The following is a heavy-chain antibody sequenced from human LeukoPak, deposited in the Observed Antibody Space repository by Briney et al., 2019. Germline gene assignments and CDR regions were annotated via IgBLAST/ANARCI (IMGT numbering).Heavy chain of an antibody. CDR2: IYYSGST. V-gene: IGHV4-39*07. CDR1: GGSISSSSYY. CDR3: ARDTGIAVAGKGGSWFDP. Sequence: PSETLSLTCTVSGGSISSSSYYWGWIRQPPGKGLEWIGSIYYSGSTYYNPSLKSRVTISVDTSKNQFSLKLSSVTAADTAVYYCARDTGIAVAGKGGSWFDPWGQGTLVTVSS. D-gene: IGHD6-19*01. J-gene: IGHJ5*02.